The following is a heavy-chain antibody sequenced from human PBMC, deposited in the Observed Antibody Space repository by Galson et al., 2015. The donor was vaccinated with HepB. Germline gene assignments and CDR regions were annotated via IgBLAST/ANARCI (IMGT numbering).Heavy chain of an antibody. Sequence: SVKVSCKASGYTFTTYVLHWVRQAPGQRLEWMGWINPANGITIQSQKFQGRVTITRDTSANTAYMELSSLRSEDTAVYYCARGSEYSDYWGQGTLVTVSS. D-gene: IGHD2/OR15-2a*01. V-gene: IGHV1-3*01. CDR2: INPANGIT. J-gene: IGHJ4*02. CDR3: ARGSEYSDY. CDR1: GYTFTTYV.